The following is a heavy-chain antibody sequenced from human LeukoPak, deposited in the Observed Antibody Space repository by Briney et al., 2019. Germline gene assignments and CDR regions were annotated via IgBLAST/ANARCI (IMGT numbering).Heavy chain of an antibody. Sequence: NPSETLSLTCNVSGGSINDYYWSWIRQSAGKGLEWLGRIYSSGSTNDNPSFKRRVTMSVDTSANQVSLKLLSVTAADTGVYFCAREGKWFRSYYYYVDVWGEGTMVTVSS. D-gene: IGHD3-10*01. J-gene: IGHJ6*03. CDR1: GGSINDYY. V-gene: IGHV4-4*07. CDR3: AREGKWFRSYYYYVDV. CDR2: IYSSGST.